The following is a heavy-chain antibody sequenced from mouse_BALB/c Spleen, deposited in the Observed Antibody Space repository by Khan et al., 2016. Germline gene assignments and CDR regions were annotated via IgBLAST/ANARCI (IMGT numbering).Heavy chain of an antibody. Sequence: QIQLVQSGPELKKPGETVKISCKASGYTFTDYSMHWVKQAPGKGLKWMGWINTETGEPTYADDFKGRFAFSLETSASTAYLQINNLKNEDTATXLSARGFITTVVDAYWGQGTLVTVSA. J-gene: IGHJ3*01. CDR2: INTETGEP. V-gene: IGHV9-2-1*01. CDR1: GYTFTDYS. D-gene: IGHD1-1*01. CDR3: ARGFITTVVDAY.